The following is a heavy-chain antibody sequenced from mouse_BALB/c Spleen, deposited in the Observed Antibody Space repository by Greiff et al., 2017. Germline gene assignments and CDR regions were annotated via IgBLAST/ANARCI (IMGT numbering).Heavy chain of an antibody. V-gene: IGHV3-2*02. CDR1: GYSITSDYA. CDR3: ASYYYGSSFYYFDY. D-gene: IGHD1-1*01. Sequence: EVQLQQSGPGLVKPSQSLSLTCTVTGYSITSDYAWNWIRQFPGNKLEWMGYISYSGSTSYNPSLKSRISITRDTSKNQFFLQLNSVTTEDTATYYCASYYYGSSFYYFDYWGQGTTLTVSS. CDR2: ISYSGST. J-gene: IGHJ2*01.